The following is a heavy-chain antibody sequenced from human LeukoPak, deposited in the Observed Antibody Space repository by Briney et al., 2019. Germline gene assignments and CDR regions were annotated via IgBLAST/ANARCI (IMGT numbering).Heavy chain of an antibody. D-gene: IGHD5-24*01. V-gene: IGHV4-34*01. CDR3: AREGNEGEWSRDGYNFDY. J-gene: IGHJ4*02. CDR1: GGSFSGYY. CDR2: INHSGST. Sequence: KPSETLSLTCAVYGGSFSGYYWSWIRQPPGKGLEWIGEINHSGSTNYNPSLKSRVTISVDTSKNQFSLKLSSVTAADTAVYYCAREGNEGEWSRDGYNFDYWGQGTLVTVSS.